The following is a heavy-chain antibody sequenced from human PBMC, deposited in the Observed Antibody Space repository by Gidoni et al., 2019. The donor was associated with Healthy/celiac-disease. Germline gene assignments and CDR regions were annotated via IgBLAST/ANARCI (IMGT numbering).Heavy chain of an antibody. V-gene: IGHV3-7*03. Sequence: EVQLVESGGGLVQPGGSLSLSCAASGFTFRSDWMSGVRQAPGKGLEWVANIKQDGSEKYYVDAVKGRFTISRDNAKNSLYLQMNSRRAEDTAVYYCAREGTGDAFDIWGQGTMVTVSS. CDR2: IKQDGSEK. D-gene: IGHD3-9*01. CDR1: GFTFRSDW. J-gene: IGHJ3*02. CDR3: AREGTGDAFDI.